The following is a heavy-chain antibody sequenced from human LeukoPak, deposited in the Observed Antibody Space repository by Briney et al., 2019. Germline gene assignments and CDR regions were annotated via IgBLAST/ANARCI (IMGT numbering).Heavy chain of an antibody. CDR1: GGSISSGSYY. CDR3: ARDTVTDFNWFDP. Sequence: SQTLSLTCTVSGGSISSGSYYWSWIRQPAGKGLEWIGRIYTSGSTNYNPSLKSRVTISVDTSKNQFSLKLSSVTAADTAVHYCARDTVTDFNWFDPWGQGTLVTVSS. CDR2: IYTSGST. V-gene: IGHV4-61*02. J-gene: IGHJ5*02. D-gene: IGHD4-17*01.